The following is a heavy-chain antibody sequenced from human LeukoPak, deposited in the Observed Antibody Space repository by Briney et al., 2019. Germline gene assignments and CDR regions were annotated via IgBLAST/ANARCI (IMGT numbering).Heavy chain of an antibody. V-gene: IGHV4-38-2*02. CDR3: ARERVELELRDHMDV. CDR1: GYSISSGYY. D-gene: IGHD1-7*01. CDR2: IYHSGST. J-gene: IGHJ6*03. Sequence: SETLSLTCTVSGYSISSGYYWGWIRQPPGKGLEWIGSIYHSGSTYYNPFLKSRVTISVDTSKNQFSLKLSSVTAADTAVYYCARERVELELRDHMDVWGKGTTVTVSS.